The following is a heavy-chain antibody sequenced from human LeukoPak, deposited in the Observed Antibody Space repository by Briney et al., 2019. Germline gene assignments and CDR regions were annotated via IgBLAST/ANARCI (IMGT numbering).Heavy chain of an antibody. J-gene: IGHJ4*02. D-gene: IGHD3-9*01. CDR1: GFTFISYG. V-gene: IGHV1-18*01. CDR2: ISAYDGDT. Sequence: ASVKVSCKASGFTFISYGFGWVRQAPGQGLEWMGWISAYDGDTKYAQKFQGRVTMTTDTSTSTAYMELRSLRSDDTAVYYCAREHYDILTGLFPLWDYWGQGTLVTVSS. CDR3: AREHYDILTGLFPLWDY.